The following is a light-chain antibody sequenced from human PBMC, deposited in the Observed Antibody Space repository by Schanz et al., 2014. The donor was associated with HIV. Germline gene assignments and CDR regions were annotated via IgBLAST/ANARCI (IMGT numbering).Light chain of an antibody. CDR3: QHYDISRRT. Sequence: ETVLTQSPGSLSLSPGDRATLSCRASQSLTTNYLAWYQQKLGQAPRLLIYGASSRATGIPDRFSGSGSGTDLTLTISRLEPEDFATYDCQHYDISRRTFGGGTRVEIK. V-gene: IGKV3-20*01. J-gene: IGKJ4*01. CDR2: GAS. CDR1: QSLTTNY.